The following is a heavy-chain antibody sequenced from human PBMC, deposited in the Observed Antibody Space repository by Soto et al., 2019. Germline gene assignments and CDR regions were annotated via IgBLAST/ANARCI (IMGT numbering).Heavy chain of an antibody. Sequence: GGSLRLSCAASGFTSSSYRMSWVRQAPGKGLEWVANIKQDGSEKYYVDSVKGRFTISRDNAKNSLYLQMNSLRAEDTAVYYCARGGGGGLFDPWGQGTMVTVSS. CDR1: GFTSSSYR. D-gene: IGHD2-15*01. CDR2: IKQDGSEK. CDR3: ARGGGGGLFDP. V-gene: IGHV3-7*03. J-gene: IGHJ5*02.